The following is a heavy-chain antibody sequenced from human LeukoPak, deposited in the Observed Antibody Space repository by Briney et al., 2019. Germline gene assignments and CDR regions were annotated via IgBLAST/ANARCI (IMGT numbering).Heavy chain of an antibody. V-gene: IGHV3-30*03. D-gene: IGHD5-12*01. CDR1: GFTFSSYW. CDR3: ARDQLAYSGYDTLFHY. Sequence: GGSLRLSCAASGFTFSSYWMNWARQAPGKGLEWVAVISYDGGNKYYADSVKGRFTISRDNSKNTLDLQMSSLRAEDTAVYYCARDQLAYSGYDTLFHYWGQGTLVTVSS. J-gene: IGHJ4*02. CDR2: ISYDGGNK.